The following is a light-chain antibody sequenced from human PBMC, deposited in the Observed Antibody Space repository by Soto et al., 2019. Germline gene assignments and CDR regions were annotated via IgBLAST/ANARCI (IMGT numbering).Light chain of an antibody. CDR1: QVILTN. CDR3: QQYTNLPIT. CDR2: GAS. Sequence: VVYNSPFTLSLYQGERATLSCRASQVILTNLAWYQQKPGQAPRLLIYGASTRATGIPARFSGSGSGTEFTLTISSLQSEDFVIYYCQQYTNLPITFG. V-gene: IGKV3-15*01. J-gene: IGKJ5*01.